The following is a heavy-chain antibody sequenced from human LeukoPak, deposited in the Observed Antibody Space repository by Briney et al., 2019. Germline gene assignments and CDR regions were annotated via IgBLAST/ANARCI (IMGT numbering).Heavy chain of an antibody. CDR2: ISPNSGGT. V-gene: IGHV1-2*02. CDR3: ARDLMVGAADGDF. CDR1: GYTFAGYY. D-gene: IGHD2-15*01. Sequence: ASVKVSCRASGYTFAGYYMHWVRQAPGQGLEWMGWISPNSGGTNYAQKFQGRVTMTRDTSISTAYMELSRLRSDDTAVYYCARDLMVGAADGDFWGQGTLVTVSS. J-gene: IGHJ4*02.